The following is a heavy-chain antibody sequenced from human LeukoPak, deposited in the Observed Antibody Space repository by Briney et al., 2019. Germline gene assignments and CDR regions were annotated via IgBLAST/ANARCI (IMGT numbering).Heavy chain of an antibody. CDR1: GYTFTSYG. CDR3: ASGSQTSSAYYYYYYMDV. J-gene: IGHJ6*03. D-gene: IGHD3-10*01. Sequence: ASVKVSCNASGYTFTSYGISRVRQAPGQGLEWMGWIRAYNGNTDYAQKLQGRVTMTTDTSTSTAYMELRSLRSDDAAVYYCASGSQTSSAYYYYYYMDVWGKGTTVTVSS. V-gene: IGHV1-18*01. CDR2: IRAYNGNT.